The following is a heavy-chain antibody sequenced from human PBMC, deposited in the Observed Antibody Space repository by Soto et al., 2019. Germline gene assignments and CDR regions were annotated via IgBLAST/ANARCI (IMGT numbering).Heavy chain of an antibody. CDR2: ISYDGSKE. Sequence: QVQLVESGGGVVQPGRSLRLSCAASGFTFSSYGMHWVRQAPGKGLEWVAVISYDGSKEFYADSVKGRFIISRDNSKNTLYLQMSSLSAEDTAVYYCAKDLRLWSKDYYYYGMDVWGQGTTVTVSS. CDR3: AKDLRLWSKDYYYYGMDV. V-gene: IGHV3-30*18. CDR1: GFTFSSYG. D-gene: IGHD5-18*01. J-gene: IGHJ6*02.